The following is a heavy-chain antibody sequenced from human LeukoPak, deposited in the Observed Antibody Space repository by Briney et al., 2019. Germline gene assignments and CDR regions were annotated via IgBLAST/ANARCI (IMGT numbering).Heavy chain of an antibody. CDR1: GYTFTGYY. V-gene: IGHV1-2*06. Sequence: ASVKVSCKASGYTFTGYYMHWVRQAPGQGLEWMGRINPNSGGTNYAQKFQGRVTMTRDTSISTAYMELSRLRSDDTAVYYCARDSGRGYCTNGVCYTDDYWGQGTLVTVSP. CDR3: ARDSGRGYCTNGVCYTDDY. D-gene: IGHD2-8*01. J-gene: IGHJ4*02. CDR2: INPNSGGT.